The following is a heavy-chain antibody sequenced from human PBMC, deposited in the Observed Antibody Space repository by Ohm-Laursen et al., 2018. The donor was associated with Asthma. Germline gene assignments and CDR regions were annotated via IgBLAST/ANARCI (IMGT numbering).Heavy chain of an antibody. D-gene: IGHD1-1*01. CDR2: IIPIFGTA. J-gene: IGHJ6*02. Sequence: SVKVSCNASGGTFSSYAISWVRQAPGQGLEWMGGIIPIFGTANYAQKFQGRVTITADESTSTAYMELSRLRSDDTAVYYCAREVQLERRDYYYYGMDVWGQGTTVTVSS. CDR1: GGTFSSYA. CDR3: AREVQLERRDYYYYGMDV. V-gene: IGHV1-69*13.